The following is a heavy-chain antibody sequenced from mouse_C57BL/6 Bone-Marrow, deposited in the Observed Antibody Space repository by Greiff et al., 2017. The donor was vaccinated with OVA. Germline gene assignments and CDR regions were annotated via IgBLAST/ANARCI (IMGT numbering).Heavy chain of an antibody. CDR3: ARARRQHKLGY. J-gene: IGHJ2*01. CDR1: GYTFTSYW. D-gene: IGHD3-2*02. Sequence: VQLQQPGAELVKPGASVKLSCKASGYTFTSYWMHWVKQRPGQGLEWIGMIHPNSGSTNYNEKFKSKATLTVDKSSSTAYMQLSSLTSEDSAVYYCARARRQHKLGYWGQGTTLTVSS. CDR2: IHPNSGST. V-gene: IGHV1-64*01.